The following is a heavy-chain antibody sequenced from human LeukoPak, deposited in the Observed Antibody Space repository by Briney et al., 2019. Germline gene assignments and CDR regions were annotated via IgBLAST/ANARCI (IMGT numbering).Heavy chain of an antibody. V-gene: IGHV3-7*01. CDR2: IKQDGSEK. D-gene: IGHD6-19*01. CDR1: GFTFSSYW. J-gene: IGHJ4*02. CDR3: AASRGSGWYYFDY. Sequence: GGSLRLSCAASGFTFSSYWMSWVRQAPGKGLEWVANIKQDGSEKYYVDSVKGRFTISRDNAKNSLYLQMNSLRAEDTAVYYCAASRGSGWYYFDYRGQGTLVTVSS.